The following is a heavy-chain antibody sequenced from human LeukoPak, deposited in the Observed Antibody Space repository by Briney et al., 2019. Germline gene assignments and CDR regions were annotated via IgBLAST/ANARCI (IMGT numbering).Heavy chain of an antibody. Sequence: ASVKVSCKASGYTFTGYHMHWVRQAPGQGLEWMGWINPNSGDTNYAQKFQGRVTMTRDTSISTAYMELSRLRSDDTAVYYCARDYCSSTSCLFDYWGQGTLVTVSS. CDR2: INPNSGDT. V-gene: IGHV1-2*02. D-gene: IGHD2-2*01. CDR1: GYTFTGYH. CDR3: ARDYCSSTSCLFDY. J-gene: IGHJ4*02.